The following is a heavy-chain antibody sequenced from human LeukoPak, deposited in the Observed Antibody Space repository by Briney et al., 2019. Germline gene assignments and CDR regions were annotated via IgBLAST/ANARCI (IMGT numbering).Heavy chain of an antibody. Sequence: RGSLRLSCAASEFTFVRYAMNWVRQAPGKGLEWVSYISSSSAKIDYAESVKGRFTISRDNSKNSLYLQMDSLRAEDTAVYYCARDPSYASSWYHYMDVWGKGTTVTVSS. V-gene: IGHV3-48*04. CDR3: ARDPSYASSWYHYMDV. D-gene: IGHD6-13*01. J-gene: IGHJ6*03. CDR2: ISSSSAKI. CDR1: EFTFVRYA.